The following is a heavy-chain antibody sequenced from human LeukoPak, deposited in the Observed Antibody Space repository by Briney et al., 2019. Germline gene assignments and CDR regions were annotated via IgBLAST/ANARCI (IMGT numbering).Heavy chain of an antibody. CDR2: ISGSGGST. V-gene: IGHV3-23*01. D-gene: IGHD3-3*01. CDR1: GFTFSSYA. CDR3: VRFLEWSADY. J-gene: IGHJ4*02. Sequence: PGGSLRLSCAASGFTFSSYAMSWVRQAPGKGLEWVSAISGSGGSTYYADSAKGRFTISRDNSKNTLYLQMNSLRAEDTAVYYFVRFLEWSADYWGQGTLVTVSS.